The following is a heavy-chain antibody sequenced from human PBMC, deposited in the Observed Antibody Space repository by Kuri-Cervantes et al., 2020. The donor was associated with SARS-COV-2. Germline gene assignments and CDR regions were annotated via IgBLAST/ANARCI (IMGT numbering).Heavy chain of an antibody. J-gene: IGHJ6*02. V-gene: IGHV3-30*18. D-gene: IGHD5-12*01. Sequence: GESLKISCAASGFTFSSYWMSWVRQAPGRGLEWVAVISYDGSNKYYADSVKGRFTISRDNSKNTLYLQMNSLRAEDTAVYYCAKAYDPYGMDVWGQGTTVTVSS. CDR3: AKAYDPYGMDV. CDR1: GFTFSSYW. CDR2: ISYDGSNK.